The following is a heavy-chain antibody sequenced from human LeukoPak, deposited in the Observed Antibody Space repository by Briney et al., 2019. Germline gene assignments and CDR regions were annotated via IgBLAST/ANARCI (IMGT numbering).Heavy chain of an antibody. CDR3: ARDGRFPPEVLPRYFDY. J-gene: IGHJ4*02. Sequence: PSETLSLTCTVSGCFISSYYWGWIRPPPEKGLEWIGTIYYSGSTYYNPSLKSRVTIFVDTFKSQFSLNMTSVTAANTTVYYCARDGRFPPEVLPRYFDYWGQGTLVTVSS. CDR1: GCFISSYY. CDR2: IYYSGST. D-gene: IGHD5-24*01. V-gene: IGHV4-59*04.